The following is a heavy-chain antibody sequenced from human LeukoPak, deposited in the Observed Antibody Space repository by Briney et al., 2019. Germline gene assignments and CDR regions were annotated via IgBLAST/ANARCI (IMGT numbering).Heavy chain of an antibody. V-gene: IGHV4-39*07. J-gene: IGHJ5*02. CDR2: IYYSGST. CDR3: ARETAEFYYYDSSGYPSHGWFDP. Sequence: KPSETLSLTCTVSSGSISGSSYFWGWIRQPPGKGLEWIGSIYYSGSTYYNPSLESRVTISVDTSKNQFSLKLSSVTAADTAVYYCARETAEFYYYDSSGYPSHGWFDPWGQGTLVTVSS. D-gene: IGHD3-22*01. CDR1: SGSISGSSYF.